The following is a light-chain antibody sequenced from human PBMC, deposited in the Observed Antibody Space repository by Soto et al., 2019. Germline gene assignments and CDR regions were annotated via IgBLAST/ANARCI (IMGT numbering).Light chain of an antibody. J-gene: IGKJ1*01. Sequence: RATPCLSTGETATLSFRASQSVTNYLTWYQQKPGQAPRVLIFEASNMATGIPARFSGSGYGTDFTLTISNLEPEDFAVYYCQQRHDWLWTFGQGTQVDIK. CDR1: QSVTNY. CDR2: EAS. V-gene: IGKV3-11*01. CDR3: QQRHDWLWT.